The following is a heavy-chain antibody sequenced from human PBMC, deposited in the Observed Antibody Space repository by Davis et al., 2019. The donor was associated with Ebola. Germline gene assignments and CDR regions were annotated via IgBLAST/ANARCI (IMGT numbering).Heavy chain of an antibody. D-gene: IGHD6-13*01. V-gene: IGHV3-49*04. CDR1: GFTFGDYA. CDR2: IRTKAYGGTT. CDR3: TSHRFYSSSWYVKDY. J-gene: IGHJ4*02. Sequence: GGSLRLSCTASGFTFGDYAMSWVRQAPGKGLEWVGFIRTKAYGGTTEYAASVKGRFTISRDDSKNTLYLQMNSLKTEDTAVYYCTSHRFYSSSWYVKDYWGQGTLVAVSS.